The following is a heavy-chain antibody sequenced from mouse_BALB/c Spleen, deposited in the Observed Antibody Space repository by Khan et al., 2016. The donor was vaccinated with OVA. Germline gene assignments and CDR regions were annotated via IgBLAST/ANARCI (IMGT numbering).Heavy chain of an antibody. J-gene: IGHJ3*01. CDR2: IWAGGST. V-gene: IGHV2-9*02. CDR3: ARAYYYGAWFAY. D-gene: IGHD1-1*01. CDR1: GFSLTTYG. Sequence: VQLQESGPGLVAPSQNLSITCTVSGFSLTTYGVHWVRQAPGKGLEWLGVIWAGGSTNYNSALMSRLSISKDNSKSPVFLKMNSLQTDDTAMYYCARAYYYGAWFAYWGQGTLVTVSA.